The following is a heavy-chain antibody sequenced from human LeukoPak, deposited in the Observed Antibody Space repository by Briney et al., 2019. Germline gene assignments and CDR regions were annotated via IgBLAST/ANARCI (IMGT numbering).Heavy chain of an antibody. V-gene: IGHV4-39*07. D-gene: IGHD2-2*01. J-gene: IGHJ4*02. Sequence: SETLSLTCTVSGGSISSSSYYWGWIRQPPGKGLEWIGSIYYSGSTYYNPSLKSPVTISVDTSKNQFSLKLSSVTAADTAVYYCARDQGCSSSNCSGPLEPFDYWGQGTLVTVSS. CDR2: IYYSGST. CDR1: GGSISSSSYY. CDR3: ARDQGCSSSNCSGPLEPFDY.